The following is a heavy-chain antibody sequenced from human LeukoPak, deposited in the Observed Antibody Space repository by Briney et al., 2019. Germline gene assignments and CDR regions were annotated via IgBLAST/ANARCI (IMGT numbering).Heavy chain of an antibody. CDR3: ARDLRWYAY. J-gene: IGHJ4*02. V-gene: IGHV3-48*01. Sequence: EGSLRLSCAASGFAFSSYSMNWFRQAPGKGLEWVSYISSSSSTIYYADSVKGRFTISRDNAENSLYLQMNSLRAEDTAVYYCARDLRWYAYWGQGTLVTVSS. CDR2: ISSSSSTI. D-gene: IGHD4-23*01. CDR1: GFAFSSYS.